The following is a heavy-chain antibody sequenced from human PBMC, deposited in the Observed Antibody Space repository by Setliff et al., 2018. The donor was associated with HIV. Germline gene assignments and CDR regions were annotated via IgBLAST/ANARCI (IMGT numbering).Heavy chain of an antibody. J-gene: IGHJ5*02. Sequence: PSENLSLTCTVAGGASSSSSYYWGWRRQTPGKGLEWIGSIYYSGTTYYNPSLKSRVTNTADTSKNQFSLKLTSVTAADTAVYYCARPRRSCGWFYNWFDPFCHCTLVTVSS. CDR3: ARPRRSCGWFYNWFDP. CDR2: IYYSGTT. CDR1: GGASSSSSYY. D-gene: IGHD6-19*01. V-gene: IGHV4-39*01.